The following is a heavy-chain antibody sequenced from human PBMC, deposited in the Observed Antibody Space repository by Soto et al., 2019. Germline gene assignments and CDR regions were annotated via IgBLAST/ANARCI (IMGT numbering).Heavy chain of an antibody. D-gene: IGHD3-3*01. Sequence: SETLSLTCTVSGGSISSYYWSWVRQPPGKGLEWIGYIYYSGSTNYNPSLKSRVTISVDTSKNQFSLKLSSVTAADTAVYYCAGRSNGTLYDFWSGYWHYYGMDVWGQGTTVTVSS. J-gene: IGHJ6*02. CDR1: GGSISSYY. CDR3: AGRSNGTLYDFWSGYWHYYGMDV. CDR2: IYYSGST. V-gene: IGHV4-59*01.